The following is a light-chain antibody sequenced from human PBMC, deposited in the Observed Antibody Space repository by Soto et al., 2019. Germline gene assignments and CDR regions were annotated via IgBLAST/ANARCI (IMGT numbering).Light chain of an antibody. CDR2: DAS. J-gene: IGKJ3*01. V-gene: IGKV3-20*01. CDR1: QSVDSTY. CDR3: QQYGSSSFS. Sequence: EIVLTQSPGTLSLSPGDIATLSCRASQSVDSTYLAWYQQKPGQAPRLLIYDASTRATGIPDRFSGSGSGTDFTLTISRLGPEDFAVYYCQQYGSSSFSFGPGTKVDIK.